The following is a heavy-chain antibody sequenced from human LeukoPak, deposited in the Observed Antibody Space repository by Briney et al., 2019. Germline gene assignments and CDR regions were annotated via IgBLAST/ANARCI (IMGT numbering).Heavy chain of an antibody. CDR3: ARVRYSGYDFYYYYGMDV. J-gene: IGHJ6*04. V-gene: IGHV6-1*01. CDR1: GDSVSSNSAA. D-gene: IGHD5-12*01. CDR2: TYYRSKWYN. Sequence: SRTLSLTCAISGDSVSSNSAAWNWIRQSPSRGLEWLGSTYYRSKWYNDYAVSVKSRITINPDTSKNQFSLQLNSVTPEETAVYYCARVRYSGYDFYYYYGMDVWGKGTTVTVSS.